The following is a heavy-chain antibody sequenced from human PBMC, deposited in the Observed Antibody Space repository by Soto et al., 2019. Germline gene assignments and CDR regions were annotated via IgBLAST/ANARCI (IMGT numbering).Heavy chain of an antibody. V-gene: IGHV3-73*02. D-gene: IGHD6-19*01. J-gene: IGHJ4*02. CDR2: IRSKANSYAT. CDR1: GFTLTGSA. Sequence: EVQLVESGGGLVQPGRSLKLSCAASGFTLTGSAMHWVRHASGKGLEWVGRIRSKANSYATAYAASVKGRFTISRDELKNTTYRRMNSMKTADRAVYYCTRLGDRIDVAGTPGYRGQGTLVTDSS. CDR3: TRLGDRIDVAGTPGY.